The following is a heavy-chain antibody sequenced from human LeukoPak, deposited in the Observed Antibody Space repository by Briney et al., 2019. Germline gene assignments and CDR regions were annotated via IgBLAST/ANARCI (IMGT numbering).Heavy chain of an antibody. CDR3: ARDYPGGYGDKTLDD. D-gene: IGHD5-18*01. J-gene: IGHJ4*02. CDR1: GGSISYYY. V-gene: IGHV4-39*06. Sequence: SETLSLTCTVSGGSISYYYWSWIRQPPGKGLEWIGSIYYSGSTYYNPSLMSRVTISVDTSKNQFALKLGSVTAADTAVYYFARDYPGGYGDKTLDDWGQRTLVTDYS. CDR2: IYYSGST.